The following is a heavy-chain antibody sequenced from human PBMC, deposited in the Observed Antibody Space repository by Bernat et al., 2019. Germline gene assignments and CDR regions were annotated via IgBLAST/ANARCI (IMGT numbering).Heavy chain of an antibody. CDR1: GGSISSGGYY. V-gene: IGHV4-31*03. CDR3: ARVAGGDYVWYFDL. J-gene: IGHJ2*01. Sequence: QVQLQESGPGLVKPSQTLSLTCTVSGGSISSGGYYWIWIRQHPGKGLEWIGYIYYSGSTYYNPSLKSRVTISVDTSKNQFSLKLSSVTAADTAVYYCARVAGGDYVWYFDLWGRGTLVTVSS. D-gene: IGHD2-21*02. CDR2: IYYSGST.